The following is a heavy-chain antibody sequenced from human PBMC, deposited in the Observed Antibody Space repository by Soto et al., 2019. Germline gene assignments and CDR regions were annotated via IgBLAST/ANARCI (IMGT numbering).Heavy chain of an antibody. V-gene: IGHV3-48*02. CDR2: ISSSSSTI. D-gene: IGHD5-18*01. J-gene: IGHJ4*02. CDR1: GFTFSSYS. Sequence: GVLRLSCAASGFTFSSYSMNWVRQAPGKGLEWVSYISSSSSTIYYADSVKGRFTISRDNAKNSLYLQMNSLRDEDTAVYYCARDQWGYSYVKRNFDYWGQGTLVTVSS. CDR3: ARDQWGYSYVKRNFDY.